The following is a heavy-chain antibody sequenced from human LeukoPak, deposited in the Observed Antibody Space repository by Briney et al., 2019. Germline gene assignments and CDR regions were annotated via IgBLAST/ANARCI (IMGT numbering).Heavy chain of an antibody. D-gene: IGHD3-10*01. J-gene: IGHJ5*02. V-gene: IGHV3-21*01. CDR2: FTTISHYI. Sequence: KTGGSLRLSCAASGFTLSDYHMNWVRQAPGKGLEWLSSFTTISHYIYYAGAVRGRFTISRDNAKNSLYLQMNSLRGEDTAVYYCARSGGPGTYHQLRYNWFDPWGQGTLVTVSS. CDR1: GFTLSDYH. CDR3: ARSGGPGTYHQLRYNWFDP.